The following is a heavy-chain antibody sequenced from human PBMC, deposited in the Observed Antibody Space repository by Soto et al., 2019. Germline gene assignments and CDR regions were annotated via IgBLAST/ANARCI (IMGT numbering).Heavy chain of an antibody. V-gene: IGHV3-30*04. CDR1: GFTFSSYA. D-gene: IGHD5-12*01. J-gene: IGHJ4*02. CDR2: ISYDGSNK. Sequence: PGGSLRLSCAASGFTFSSYAMHWVRQAPGKGLEWVAVISYDGSNKYYADSVKGRFTISRDNSKNTLYLQMNSLRAEDTAVFYCARVKTRGYDPGPFDYWGQGTLVTVSS. CDR3: ARVKTRGYDPGPFDY.